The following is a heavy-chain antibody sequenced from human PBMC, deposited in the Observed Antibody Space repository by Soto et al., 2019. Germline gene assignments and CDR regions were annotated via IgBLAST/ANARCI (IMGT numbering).Heavy chain of an antibody. CDR2: IYYSGTT. CDR3: ARRPPIFGVVITLNWFDP. V-gene: IGHV4-39*01. D-gene: IGHD3-3*01. Sequence: PSETLSLTCNVSGGSISSSNYWGWIRQPPGEGMEWIGSIYYSGTTYYNPYLKSRVNKSVDTSKNQFTLKLSSGTAADSAIYYCARRPPIFGVVITLNWFDPWGQGTLVT. J-gene: IGHJ5*02. CDR1: GGSISSSNY.